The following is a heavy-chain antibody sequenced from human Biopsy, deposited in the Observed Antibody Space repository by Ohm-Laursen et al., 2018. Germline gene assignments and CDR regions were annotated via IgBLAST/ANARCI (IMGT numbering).Heavy chain of an antibody. V-gene: IGHV1-18*01. D-gene: IGHD2/OR15-2a*01. J-gene: IGHJ4*02. Sequence: SVKVSCKASGYTFTSYDISWVRQAPGQGLEWMGWISPYNDKTSYPPKLQDRVTMTADTSTNTAHMELRSLRSDDTTVYYCARVFCTSTTCYGLLDNWGQGTVVAVSS. CDR2: ISPYNDKT. CDR3: ARVFCTSTTCYGLLDN. CDR1: GYTFTSYD.